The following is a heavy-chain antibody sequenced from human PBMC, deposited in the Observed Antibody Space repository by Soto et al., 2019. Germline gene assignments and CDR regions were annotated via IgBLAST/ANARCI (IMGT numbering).Heavy chain of an antibody. CDR2: IYWDDDK. J-gene: IGHJ4*02. CDR3: AHIGVSRWFDF. V-gene: IGHV2-5*02. Sequence: SGPTLVNPTQTLTLTCTFSGFSLSTRGVGVGWIRQPPGKALEWLALIYWDDDKRYSPSLKTSLTITKDTSKNQVVLTMINLVPVDIVTYSCAHIGVSRWFDFWGQGTLVTVSS. CDR1: GFSLSTRGVG. D-gene: IGHD6-13*01.